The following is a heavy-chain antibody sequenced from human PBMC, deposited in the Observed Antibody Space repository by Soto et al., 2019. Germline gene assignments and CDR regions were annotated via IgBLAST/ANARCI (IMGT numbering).Heavy chain of an antibody. Sequence: PGGSLRLSCAASGFTFSSYWMSWVRQAPGKGLEWVANIKQDGSEKYYVDSVKGRFTVSRDNAKNSLYLQMNSLRAEDTAVYYCARDAAYCSSTSCYALYYFDYWGQGTLVTVSS. CDR3: ARDAAYCSSTSCYALYYFDY. CDR1: GFTFSSYW. V-gene: IGHV3-7*05. D-gene: IGHD2-2*01. J-gene: IGHJ4*02. CDR2: IKQDGSEK.